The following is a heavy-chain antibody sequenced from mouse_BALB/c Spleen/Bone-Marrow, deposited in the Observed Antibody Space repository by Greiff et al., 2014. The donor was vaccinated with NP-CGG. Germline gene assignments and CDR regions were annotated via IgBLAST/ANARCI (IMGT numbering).Heavy chain of an antibody. Sequence: VKLQESGAELVRPGTSVRGSCKASGYAFTDYLLGWLKQRPGRGLEWIGVINPGSGSTNYNEKFKDKATLTADKSSSTAYMQLSSLTSGDSAVYFCARYDGYFDYWGQGTILTVSS. V-gene: IGHV1-54*01. CDR1: GYAFTDYL. D-gene: IGHD2-3*01. CDR2: INPGSGST. J-gene: IGHJ2*01. CDR3: ARYDGYFDY.